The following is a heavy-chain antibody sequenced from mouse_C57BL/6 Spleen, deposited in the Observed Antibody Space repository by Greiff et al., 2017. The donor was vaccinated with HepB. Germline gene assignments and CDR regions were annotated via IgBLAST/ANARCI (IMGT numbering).Heavy chain of an antibody. CDR1: GYTFTSYW. J-gene: IGHJ2*01. V-gene: IGHV1-50*01. CDR3: ARRYYYGSSGYYFDY. CDR2: IDPSDSYT. D-gene: IGHD1-1*01. Sequence: QVQLQQPGAELVKPGASVKLSCKASGYTFTSYWMQWVKQRPGQGLEWIGEIDPSDSYTNYNQKFKGKATLTVDTSSSTAYMQLSSLTSEDSAVYYCARRYYYGSSGYYFDYGGQGTTLTVSS.